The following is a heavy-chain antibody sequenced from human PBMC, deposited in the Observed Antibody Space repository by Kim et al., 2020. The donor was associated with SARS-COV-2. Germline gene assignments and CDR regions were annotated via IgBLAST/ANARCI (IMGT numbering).Heavy chain of an antibody. V-gene: IGHV4-59*13. CDR3: ARGRPYGYGAYWYFDL. J-gene: IGHJ2*01. D-gene: IGHD5-12*01. Sequence: SETLSLTCTVSGGSISSYYWSWIRQPPGKGLEWIGYIYYSGSTNYNPSLKSRVTISVDTSKNQFSLKLSSVTAADTAVYYCARGRPYGYGAYWYFDLWGRGTLVTVSS. CDR2: IYYSGST. CDR1: GGSISSYY.